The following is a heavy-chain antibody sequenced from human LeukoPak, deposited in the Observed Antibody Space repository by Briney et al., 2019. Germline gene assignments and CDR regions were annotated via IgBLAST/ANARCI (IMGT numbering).Heavy chain of an antibody. Sequence: GGSLRLSCAASGFTFSSSAMSWVRQAPRKGLEWVSAISNNGGYTYYADSVQGRFTISRDNSKSTLCLQMNSLRAEDTAVYYCAKQLGYCSDGSCYFPYWGQGTLVTVSS. CDR1: GFTFSSSA. CDR3: AKQLGYCSDGSCYFPY. J-gene: IGHJ4*02. D-gene: IGHD2-15*01. CDR2: ISNNGGYT. V-gene: IGHV3-23*01.